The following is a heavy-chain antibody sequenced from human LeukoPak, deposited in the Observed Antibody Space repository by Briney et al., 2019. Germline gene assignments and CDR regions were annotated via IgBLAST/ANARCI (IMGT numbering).Heavy chain of an antibody. V-gene: IGHV4-39*01. CDR3: ARHSRSVDCGSGSYTWDY. Sequence: KASQTLSLTCTVSGGSISSIIYYWGWIRHPPGKGLEWIGTTYYSGSTYYNLSLKSRVTIAVDTSRNQFSLKLSSVTAADTAVYYCARHSRSVDCGSGSYTWDYWGQGTLVTVSS. CDR1: GGSISSIIYY. D-gene: IGHD3-10*01. J-gene: IGHJ4*02. CDR2: TYYSGST.